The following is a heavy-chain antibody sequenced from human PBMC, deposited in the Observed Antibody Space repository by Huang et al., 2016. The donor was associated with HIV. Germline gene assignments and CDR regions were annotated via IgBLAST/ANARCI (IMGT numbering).Heavy chain of an antibody. CDR2: ISPSSGTA. CDR3: ARDGGRGYSYGYMDS. V-gene: IGHV1-69*13. J-gene: IGHJ1*01. CDR1: GGTFNSQT. D-gene: IGHD5-18*01. Sequence: QVQLVQSGAEVKKPGSSVKVSCKASGGTFNSQTVSWVRQAPGQGLEWMGGISPSSGTANYAQKFQGRVTITADDSTSTAHMELSSLTSEDTAMYYCARDGGRGYSYGYMDSWGQGTLVTVSS.